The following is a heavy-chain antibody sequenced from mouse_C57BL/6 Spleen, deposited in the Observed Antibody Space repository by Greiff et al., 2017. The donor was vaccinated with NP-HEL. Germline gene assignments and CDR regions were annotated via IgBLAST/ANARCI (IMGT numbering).Heavy chain of an antibody. Sequence: QVQLQQSGPELVKPGASVKISCKASGYAFSSSWMNWVKQRPGKGLEWIGRIYPGDGDTNYNGKFKGKATLTADKSSSTAYMQLSSLTSEDSAVYFCARRGIYDGYYGDYWGQGTTLTVSS. CDR2: IYPGDGDT. CDR1: GYAFSSSW. J-gene: IGHJ2*01. V-gene: IGHV1-82*01. CDR3: ARRGIYDGYYGDY. D-gene: IGHD2-3*01.